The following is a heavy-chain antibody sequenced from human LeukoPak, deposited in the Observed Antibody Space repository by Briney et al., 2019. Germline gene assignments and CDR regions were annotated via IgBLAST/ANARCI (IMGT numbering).Heavy chain of an antibody. Sequence: PGGSLRLSCAAPGLTFSSYAMSWVRQAPGKGLEWVAAISGSGGSTDYADSVQGRFTISRDNSKNTLYLQMNSLRAEDTALYYCAKDSGYYDILTGYPGGDWFDPWGQGTLVTVSS. J-gene: IGHJ5*02. D-gene: IGHD3-9*01. CDR1: GLTFSSYA. V-gene: IGHV3-23*01. CDR2: ISGSGGST. CDR3: AKDSGYYDILTGYPGGDWFDP.